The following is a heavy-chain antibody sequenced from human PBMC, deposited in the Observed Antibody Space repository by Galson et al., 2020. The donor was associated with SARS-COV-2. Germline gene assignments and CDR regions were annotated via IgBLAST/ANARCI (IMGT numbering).Heavy chain of an antibody. CDR2: IKTASDGGTA. V-gene: IGHV3-15*07. Sequence: GGSLRLSCAASGFTFSDAWMHWVRQAPGKGLEWVGLIKTASDGGTAEYAAPVKGRFTISRDDSKNTLYLQMNSLKTEDTAVYYCTTHYYCGASSCYPWGQGTLVTVSS. D-gene: IGHD2-2*01. CDR3: TTHYYCGASSCYP. CDR1: GFTFSDAW. J-gene: IGHJ4*02.